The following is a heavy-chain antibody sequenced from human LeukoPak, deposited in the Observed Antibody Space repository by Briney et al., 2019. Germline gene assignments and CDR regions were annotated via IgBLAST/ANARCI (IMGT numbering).Heavy chain of an antibody. V-gene: IGHV3-48*01. J-gene: IGHJ4*02. D-gene: IGHD3-3*01. CDR1: GFTFSSYS. Sequence: GGSLRLSCAASGFTFSSYSMNWVRQAPGKGLEWVSYISSSSGTIYYADSVKGRFTISRDNAKNSLYLQMNSLRAEDTAVYYCARDNPTYYDFWSGYYLDYWGQGTLVTVSS. CDR3: ARDNPTYYDFWSGYYLDY. CDR2: ISSSSGTI.